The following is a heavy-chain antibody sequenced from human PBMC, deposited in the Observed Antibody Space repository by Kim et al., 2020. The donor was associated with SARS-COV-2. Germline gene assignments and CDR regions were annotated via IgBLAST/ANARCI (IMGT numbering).Heavy chain of an antibody. J-gene: IGHJ6*02. V-gene: IGHV3-74*01. CDR2: IRSDGAYR. CDR3: AKERTTVRGTDMDV. D-gene: IGHD3-10*01. Sequence: GGSLRLSCAASGFTFSTYWMHWVRQVPGKGLVWVSRIRSDGAYRSHADSVKGRFTISRDNAKNTLYLQMNSLRAEDTAVYYCAKERTTVRGTDMDVWGQG. CDR1: GFTFSTYW.